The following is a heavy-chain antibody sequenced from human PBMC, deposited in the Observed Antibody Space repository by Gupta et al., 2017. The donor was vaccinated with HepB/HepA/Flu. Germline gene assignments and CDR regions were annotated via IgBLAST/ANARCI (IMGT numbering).Heavy chain of an antibody. J-gene: IGHJ4*02. CDR2: MNPNTGNT. V-gene: IGHV1-8*01. CDR3: ARLRYSYDSSGYYRLDYYDY. D-gene: IGHD3-22*01. CDR1: GYIFTSYD. Sequence: QVQLVQSGAEVKKPGASVKVSCKASGYIFTSYDINWVRQATGQGLEWMGWMNPNTGNTGYAQKFQGRVTMTRNTSISTAYMELSSLRSEDTAVYYCARLRYSYDSSGYYRLDYYDYWGQGTRVTVSS.